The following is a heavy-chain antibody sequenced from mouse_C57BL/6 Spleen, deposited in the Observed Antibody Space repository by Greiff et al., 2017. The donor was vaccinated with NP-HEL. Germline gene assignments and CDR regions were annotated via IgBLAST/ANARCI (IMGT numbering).Heavy chain of an antibody. J-gene: IGHJ3*01. CDR2: IDPETGGT. CDR3: TRSDYSNSPAWFAY. CDR1: GYTFTDYE. V-gene: IGHV1-15*01. D-gene: IGHD2-5*01. Sequence: VQRVESGAELVRPGASVTLSCKASGYTFTDYEMHWVKQTPVHGLEWIGAIDPETGGTAYNQKFKGKAILTADKSSSTAYMELRSLTSEDSAVYYCTRSDYSNSPAWFAYWGQGTLVTVSA.